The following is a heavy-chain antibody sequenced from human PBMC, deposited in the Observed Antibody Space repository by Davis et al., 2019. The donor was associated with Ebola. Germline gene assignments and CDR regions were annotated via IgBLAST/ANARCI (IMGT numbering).Heavy chain of an antibody. CDR1: AGSISGDY. CDR2: IHDSGST. CDR3: VGGRWLI. D-gene: IGHD5-24*01. V-gene: IGHV4-59*01. J-gene: IGHJ3*02. Sequence: SETLSLTCTVSAGSISGDYWSWIRPPPGKGLEWIGYIHDSGSTNSNPSLKSRLTISVDTSKNQFSLKLSSVIAADTAVYYCVGGRWLIWGRGTMVTVSS.